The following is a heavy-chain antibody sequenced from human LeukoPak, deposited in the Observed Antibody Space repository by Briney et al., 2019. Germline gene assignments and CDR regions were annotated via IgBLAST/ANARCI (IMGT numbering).Heavy chain of an antibody. CDR2: ISGSGDST. CDR3: AKDAVRGSGRINWFDS. D-gene: IGHD3-10*01. CDR1: GFTFSSYG. J-gene: IGHJ5*01. V-gene: IGHV3-23*01. Sequence: PGGSLRLSCATSGFTFSSYGMIWVRQAPGKGLEWVSSISGSGDSTYYADSVKGRFTISRDNSKNTLYLQMKSLRAEDTAVFYCAKDAVRGSGRINWFDSWGQGTLVTVSS.